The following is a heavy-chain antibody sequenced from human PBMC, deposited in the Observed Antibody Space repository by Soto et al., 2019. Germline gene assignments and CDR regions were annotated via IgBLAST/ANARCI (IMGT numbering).Heavy chain of an antibody. CDR1: GGTIRSPDW. CDR3: SRGRGRYSSGWSWFDP. Sequence: SETLSLTCGASGGTIRSPDWWTWVRQPPGKGLEWIGEIFQSGSTNYTPSLESRVTISVDKSKNQFSLTLTSVTAADTAVYFCSRGRGRYSSGWSWFDPWAQRILVTVSS. CDR2: IFQSGST. J-gene: IGHJ5*02. D-gene: IGHD6-19*01. V-gene: IGHV4-4*02.